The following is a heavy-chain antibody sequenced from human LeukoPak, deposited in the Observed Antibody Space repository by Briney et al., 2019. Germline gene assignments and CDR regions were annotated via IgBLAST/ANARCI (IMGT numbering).Heavy chain of an antibody. CDR3: ARNPAKVFPAVY. CDR2: ISYDGSNK. J-gene: IGHJ4*02. D-gene: IGHD2-2*01. V-gene: IGHV3-30*04. Sequence: GGSLRLSCAASGFTFSSYAMHWARQAPGKGLEWVAVISYDGSNKYYADSVKGRFTISRDNSKNTLYLQMNSLRAEDTAVYYCARNPAKVFPAVYWGQGTLVTVSS. CDR1: GFTFSSYA.